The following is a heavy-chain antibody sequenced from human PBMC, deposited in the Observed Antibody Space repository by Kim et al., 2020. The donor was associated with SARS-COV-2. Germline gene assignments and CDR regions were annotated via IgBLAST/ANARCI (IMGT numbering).Heavy chain of an antibody. V-gene: IGHV3-21*01. J-gene: IGHJ4*02. D-gene: IGHD6-6*01. CDR3: ARGLYSSSSDFDY. Sequence: YADSVKGRFTISRDNAKNSLYLQMNSLRAEDTAVYYCARGLYSSSSDFDYWGQGTLVTVSS.